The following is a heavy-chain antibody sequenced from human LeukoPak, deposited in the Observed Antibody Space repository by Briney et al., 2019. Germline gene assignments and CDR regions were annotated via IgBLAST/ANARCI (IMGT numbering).Heavy chain of an antibody. V-gene: IGHV3-23*01. J-gene: IGHJ3*02. Sequence: PGGSLRLSCAASGFTFSSYGMHWVRQAPGKGLEWVSAISGSGGSTYYADSVKGRFTISRDNSKNTLYLQMNSLRAEDTAVYYCAKPSEYCRSTSCYMGAFDIWGQGTMDTVSS. CDR3: AKPSEYCRSTSCYMGAFDI. D-gene: IGHD2-2*02. CDR2: ISGSGGST. CDR1: GFTFSSYG.